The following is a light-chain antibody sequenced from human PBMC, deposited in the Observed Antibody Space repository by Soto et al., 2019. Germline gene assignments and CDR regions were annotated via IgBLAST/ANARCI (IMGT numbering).Light chain of an antibody. CDR2: EVT. CDR1: SSDVGGYKY. Sequence: QSALTQPPSASGSPGQSVTIYCTGTSSDVGGYKYVSWYQHHPGKAPTVVIYEVTKRPSGVPDRFSGSQSGNTASLTVSGLQAEDEADYYCSSYGGTNNVVFGGGTKLTVL. V-gene: IGLV2-8*01. J-gene: IGLJ2*01. CDR3: SSYGGTNNVV.